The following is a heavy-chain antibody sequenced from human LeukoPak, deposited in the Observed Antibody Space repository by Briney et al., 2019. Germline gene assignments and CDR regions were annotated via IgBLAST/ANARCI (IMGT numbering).Heavy chain of an antibody. V-gene: IGHV3-9*01. D-gene: IGHD3-10*01. CDR2: IDWNSGAL. J-gene: IGHJ4*02. Sequence: GGSLRLSCAASGFTFGDYGIHWVRQAPGKGLEWVSGIDWNSGALGYADSVKGRFTISRDSAKNSLYLQMNSLRAEDTALYYCVKDRAANLYGSGAFESWGQGTLVTVSS. CDR3: VKDRAANLYGSGAFES. CDR1: GFTFGDYG.